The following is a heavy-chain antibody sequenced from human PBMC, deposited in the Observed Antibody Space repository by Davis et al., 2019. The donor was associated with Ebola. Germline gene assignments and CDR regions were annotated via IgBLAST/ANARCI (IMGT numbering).Heavy chain of an antibody. V-gene: IGHV4-34*01. CDR1: GGSFSGYY. J-gene: IGHJ6*02. Sequence: SETLSLTCAVYGGSFSGYYWGWIRQPPGKGLEWIGEINHSGSTNYNPSLKSRVTISVDTSKNQFSLKLSSVTAADTAVYYCARVWSSGWSSYYYYYYGMDVWGQGTTVTVSS. CDR2: INHSGST. D-gene: IGHD6-19*01. CDR3: ARVWSSGWSSYYYYYYGMDV.